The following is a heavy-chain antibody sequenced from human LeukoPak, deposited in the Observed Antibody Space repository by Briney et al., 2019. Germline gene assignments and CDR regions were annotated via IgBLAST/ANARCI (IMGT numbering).Heavy chain of an antibody. Sequence: SETLSLTCTVSGGSLSSGSYYWRWIRQPAGRGLEWIGRIYTSGSTNYNPSLKSRVTISVDTSKNQFSLKLSSVTAADTAVYYCARGLRNYRFGMDVCGQGTTVTVSS. J-gene: IGHJ6*02. CDR3: ARGLRNYRFGMDV. V-gene: IGHV4-61*02. D-gene: IGHD2-15*01. CDR1: GGSLSSGSYY. CDR2: IYTSGST.